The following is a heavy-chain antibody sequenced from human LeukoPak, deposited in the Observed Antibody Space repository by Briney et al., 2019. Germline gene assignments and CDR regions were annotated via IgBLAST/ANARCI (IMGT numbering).Heavy chain of an antibody. Sequence: SETLSLTCTVSGGSVNNGAYHWNWIRQPPGKGLEWIGYIHYSGTTNYNPSLKSRATISIDMSKNLVSLKLSSVTAADTAVYYCARDFPDYGNDAFDIWGQGTMVTVSS. CDR2: IHYSGTT. J-gene: IGHJ3*02. CDR3: ARDFPDYGNDAFDI. CDR1: GGSVNNGAYH. D-gene: IGHD4-17*01. V-gene: IGHV4-61*08.